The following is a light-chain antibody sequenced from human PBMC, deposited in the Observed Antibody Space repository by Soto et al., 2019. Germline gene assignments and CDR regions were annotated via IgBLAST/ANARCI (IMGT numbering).Light chain of an antibody. J-gene: IGKJ4*01. CDR3: QKYSSSPVT. Sequence: EIVLAQSPGTLSLSPGERATLSCRASQSVSNTYLAWYQQKPGQAPRLLIYGVSSRATGIPDRFSGSGSGTDFTLTISRLEPEDFAVYYCQKYSSSPVTFGGGTKGDIK. CDR1: QSVSNTY. V-gene: IGKV3-20*01. CDR2: GVS.